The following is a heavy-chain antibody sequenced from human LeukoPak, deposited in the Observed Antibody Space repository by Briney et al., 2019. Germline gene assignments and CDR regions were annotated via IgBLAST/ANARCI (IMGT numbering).Heavy chain of an antibody. J-gene: IGHJ3*02. CDR2: ISPNSDNI. D-gene: IGHD4-17*01. CDR1: GFSFRDRY. Sequence: GGSLRLSCAATGFSFRDRYMSWIRQAPGKGMEWVAYISPNSDNIHYADSVKGRFTISRDNAKNSLFLQVNSLRAEDTAVYYCARVTTGAFDIWGQGTMVTVSS. CDR3: ARVTTGAFDI. V-gene: IGHV3-11*04.